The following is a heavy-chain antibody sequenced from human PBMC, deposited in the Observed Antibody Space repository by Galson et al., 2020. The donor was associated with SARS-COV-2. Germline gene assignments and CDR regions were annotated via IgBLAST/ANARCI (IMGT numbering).Heavy chain of an antibody. Sequence: GGSLRLSCAASGFTFSSYAMSWVRQAPGKGLEWVSAISGSGGSTYYADSVKGRFTISRDNSKNTLYLQMNSLRAEDTAVYYCAKGLIEGSGWYSEPYYFDYWGQGTLVTVSS. D-gene: IGHD6-19*01. V-gene: IGHV3-23*01. CDR3: AKGLIEGSGWYSEPYYFDY. CDR1: GFTFSSYA. J-gene: IGHJ4*02. CDR2: ISGSGGST.